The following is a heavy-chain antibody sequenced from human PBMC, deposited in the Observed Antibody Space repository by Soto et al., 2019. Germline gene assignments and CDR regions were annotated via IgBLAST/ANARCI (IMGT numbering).Heavy chain of an antibody. Sequence: QLQLQESGSGLVKPSQTLSLTCAVSGGSISSGGYSWSWIRQPPGKALEWIGYIYHSGSTFYNPSLKSRVTISVDWSNNEFSLELSSVTAADTAVYYCARVSWVPGGCDPWGQGTLVTVSS. J-gene: IGHJ5*02. V-gene: IGHV4-30-2*01. CDR1: GGSISSGGYS. CDR2: IYHSGST. CDR3: ARVSWVPGGCDP. D-gene: IGHD1-1*01.